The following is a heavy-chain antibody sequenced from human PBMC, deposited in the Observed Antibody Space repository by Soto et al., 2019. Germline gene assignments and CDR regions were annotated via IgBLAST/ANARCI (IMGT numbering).Heavy chain of an antibody. CDR3: ARSGHIFEGVV. V-gene: IGHV4-59*01. CDR2: VYYSGST. Sequence: QLPLQESGPGLVRPSETLSLTCTVSGASMTNYYGGWIRLSPGKGLEHIVYVYYSGSTNYNPSLMSRVTISVDTANNPFPLTMISVTAAVTAIYSCARSGHIFEGVVCGQGILVTFSS. D-gene: IGHD3-16*01. J-gene: IGHJ4*02. CDR1: GASMTNYY.